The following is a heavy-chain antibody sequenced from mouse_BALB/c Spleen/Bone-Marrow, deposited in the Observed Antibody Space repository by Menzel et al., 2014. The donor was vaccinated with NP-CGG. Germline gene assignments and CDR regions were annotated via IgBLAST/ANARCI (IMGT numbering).Heavy chain of an antibody. CDR1: GYTFTSYW. V-gene: IGHV1-87*01. CDR2: IYPGDGDT. Sequence: VKLMESGAELARPGASVKSSCKASGYTFTSYWIQWVKQRPGQGLEWIGAIYPGDGDTRYTQKFTGKATLTADKSSSTAYMQLSSLASEDSAVYYCARWRYFFDYWGQGTTLTVSS. CDR3: ARWRYFFDY. D-gene: IGHD2-3*01. J-gene: IGHJ2*01.